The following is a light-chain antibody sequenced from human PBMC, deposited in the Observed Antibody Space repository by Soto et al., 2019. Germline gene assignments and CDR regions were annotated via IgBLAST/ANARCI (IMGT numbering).Light chain of an antibody. CDR3: QQYNSYPLT. J-gene: IGKJ4*01. Sequence: DIQMTHSPSTLSASIGDRVTITCRASQSISSRLAWYQQKPGKAPKLLIHEASSLESGVPSRFSGSGSETEFTLTISSLQPDDFATYYCQQYNSYPLTFGGGTKVEIK. CDR1: QSISSR. V-gene: IGKV1-5*03. CDR2: EAS.